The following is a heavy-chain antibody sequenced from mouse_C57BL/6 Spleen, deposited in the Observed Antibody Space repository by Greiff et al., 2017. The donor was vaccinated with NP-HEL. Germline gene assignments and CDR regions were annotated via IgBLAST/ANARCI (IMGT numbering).Heavy chain of an antibody. CDR2: ISSGGSYT. CDR3: ARHGDGVFDY. V-gene: IGHV5-6*01. Sequence: EVKLMESGGDLVKPGGSLKLSCAASGFTFSSYGMSWVRQTPDKRLEWVATISSGGSYTYYPDSVKGRFTISRDNAKNTLYLQMSSLKSEDTAMYYCARHGDGVFDYWGQGTTLTVSS. J-gene: IGHJ2*01. CDR1: GFTFSSYG.